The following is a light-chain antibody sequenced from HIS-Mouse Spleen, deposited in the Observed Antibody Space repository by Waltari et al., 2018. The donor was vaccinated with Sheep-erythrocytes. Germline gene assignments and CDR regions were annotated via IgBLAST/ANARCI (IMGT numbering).Light chain of an antibody. Sequence: QSALTQPRSVSGSPGQSVTISCTGTSSDVGGYNYVSWYQQHPGKAPKLMIYDVSNRPSGIPERFSGSNSGNTATLTISGTQAMDEADYYCQAWDSSIVVFCGGTKLTVL. CDR2: DVS. V-gene: IGLV2-11*01. CDR1: SSDVGGYNY. J-gene: IGLJ2*01. CDR3: QAWDSSIVV.